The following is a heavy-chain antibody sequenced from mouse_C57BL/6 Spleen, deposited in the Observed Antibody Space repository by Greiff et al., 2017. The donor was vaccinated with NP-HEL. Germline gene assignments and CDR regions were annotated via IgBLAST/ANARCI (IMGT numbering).Heavy chain of an antibody. Sequence: VQLQQPGAELVRPGSSVKLSCKASGYTFTSYWMDWVKQRPGQGLEWIGNIYPSDSETHYNQKFKDKATLTVDKSSSTAYMQLSSLTSEDSAVYYCARGAYGNPFAYWGQGTLVTVSA. CDR3: ARGAYGNPFAY. CDR1: GYTFTSYW. D-gene: IGHD2-10*02. V-gene: IGHV1-61*01. J-gene: IGHJ3*01. CDR2: IYPSDSET.